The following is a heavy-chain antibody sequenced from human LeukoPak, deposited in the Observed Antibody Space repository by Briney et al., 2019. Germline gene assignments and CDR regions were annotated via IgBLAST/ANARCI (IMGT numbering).Heavy chain of an antibody. CDR2: ISSSSSTI. Sequence: VGSLRLSCADSGFTFSSYSMNWVRQAPGKGLEWVSYISSSSSTIFYADSVKGRFTISRDDAKDSLYLEMNSLTVEDTAVYYCARDWTMVRGVIIYYYGMDVWGQGTTVTVSS. D-gene: IGHD3-10*01. CDR1: GFTFSSYS. J-gene: IGHJ6*02. V-gene: IGHV3-48*01. CDR3: ARDWTMVRGVIIYYYGMDV.